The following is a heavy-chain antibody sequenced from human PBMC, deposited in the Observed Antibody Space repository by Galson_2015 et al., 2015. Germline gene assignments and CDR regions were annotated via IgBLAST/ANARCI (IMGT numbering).Heavy chain of an antibody. Sequence: SLRLSCAASEFTFSSYHMSWVRQAPGKGLEWVSSISSTTTYIYYADSVKGRFTISRDNAKNSLYLQMNSLGAEDTAVYYCARQILDYDFWSGYYPTNFDYWGQGTLVTVSS. CDR3: ARQILDYDFWSGYYPTNFDY. CDR1: EFTFSSYH. D-gene: IGHD3-3*01. CDR2: ISSTTTYI. V-gene: IGHV3-21*01. J-gene: IGHJ4*02.